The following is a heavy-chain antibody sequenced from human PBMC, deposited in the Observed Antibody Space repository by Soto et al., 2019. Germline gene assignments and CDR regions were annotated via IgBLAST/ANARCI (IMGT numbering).Heavy chain of an antibody. D-gene: IGHD5-12*01. J-gene: IGHJ4*02. CDR1: GFTFSSYA. CDR2: ISGSGGST. Sequence: EVQLLESGGGLVQPGGSLRLSCAASGFTFSSYAMSWVRQAPGKGLEWVSAISGSGGSTYYADSVKGRFTISRDNSKNTLYLQMNSLRAEDTAVYYCVTGPKWLELAGGAYYFDYWGQGTLVTVSS. V-gene: IGHV3-23*01. CDR3: VTGPKWLELAGGAYYFDY.